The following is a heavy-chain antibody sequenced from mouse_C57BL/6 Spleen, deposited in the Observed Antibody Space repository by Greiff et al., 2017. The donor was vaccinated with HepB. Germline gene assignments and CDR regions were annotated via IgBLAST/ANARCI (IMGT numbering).Heavy chain of an antibody. V-gene: IGHV1-81*01. J-gene: IGHJ2*01. D-gene: IGHD2-2*01. CDR1: GYTFTSYG. Sequence: VQLQQSGAELARPGASVKLSCKASGYTFTSYGISWVKQRTGQGLEWIGEIYPRSGNTYYNEKFKGKATLTADKSSSTAYMELRSLTSEDSAVYFCARGGYDSNYFDYWGQGTTLTVSS. CDR3: ARGGYDSNYFDY. CDR2: IYPRSGNT.